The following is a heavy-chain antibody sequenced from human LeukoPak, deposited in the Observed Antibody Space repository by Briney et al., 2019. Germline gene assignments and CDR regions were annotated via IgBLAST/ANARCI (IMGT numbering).Heavy chain of an antibody. V-gene: IGHV3-23*01. CDR3: AKDSETSGCFDH. CDR1: GFTFTNYA. D-gene: IGHD6-19*01. Sequence: PGGSLRLSCVASGFTFTNYAMNWVRQAPGKGLAWVSRITSSGGGTDYADSVKGRFTISRDNSKNTLYLQMTSLRAEDTAIYYCAKDSETSGCFDHWGQGTPVTVSS. CDR2: ITSSGGGT. J-gene: IGHJ4*02.